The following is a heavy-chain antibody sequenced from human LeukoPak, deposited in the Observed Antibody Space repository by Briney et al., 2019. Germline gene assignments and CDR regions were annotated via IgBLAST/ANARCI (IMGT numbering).Heavy chain of an antibody. CDR1: GYTFTGYY. CDR3: ARGYCSSTSCSLYYYYYYMDV. Sequence: ASVKVSCKASGYTFTGYYMHWVRQAPGQGLEWMGWINPNTGGTNYAQKFQGRGTMTRDTSISTAYMELSRLRSDDTAVYYCARGYCSSTSCSLYYYYYYMDVWGKGTTVTVSS. D-gene: IGHD2-2*01. CDR2: INPNTGGT. J-gene: IGHJ6*03. V-gene: IGHV1-2*02.